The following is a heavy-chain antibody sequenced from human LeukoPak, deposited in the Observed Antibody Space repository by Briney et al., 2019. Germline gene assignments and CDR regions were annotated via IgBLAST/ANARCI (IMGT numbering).Heavy chain of an antibody. CDR1: GFSFSNSG. J-gene: IGHJ4*02. Sequence: PGGSLRLSCAASGFSFSNSGMHWVRHAPGKGLEWVAVISYDGVNTYYADSVKGRFTISRDNSKNMVYLQMNSLRAEDTAVYYCAKDARGYRRPLDYWGQGTLVTVSS. D-gene: IGHD5-18*01. V-gene: IGHV3-30*18. CDR2: ISYDGVNT. CDR3: AKDARGYRRPLDY.